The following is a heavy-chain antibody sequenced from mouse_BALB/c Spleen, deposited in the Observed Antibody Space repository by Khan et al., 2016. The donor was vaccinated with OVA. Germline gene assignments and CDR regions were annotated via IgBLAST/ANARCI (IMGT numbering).Heavy chain of an antibody. D-gene: IGHD2-3*01. CDR1: GYSITSDYA. CDR3: ARDGSRYNYAMDY. Sequence: EVELVESGPGLVKPSQSLSLTCTVTGYSITSDYAWNWIRQFPGNKLEWMGYISYSGSTNYNPSLKSRISITRDTSKHQFFLQLNSVTTEDTATYYCARDGSRYNYAMDYWGQGTSVTVSS. CDR2: ISYSGST. V-gene: IGHV3-2*02. J-gene: IGHJ4*01.